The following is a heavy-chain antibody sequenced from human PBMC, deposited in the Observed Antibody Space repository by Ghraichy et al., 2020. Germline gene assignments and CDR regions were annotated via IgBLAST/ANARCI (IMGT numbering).Heavy chain of an antibody. D-gene: IGHD2-15*01. J-gene: IGHJ6*02. CDR3: ATGYCSGGSCYYYGMDG. CDR1: GFTFSNAW. V-gene: IGHV3-15*01. Sequence: GESLNISCAASGFTFSNAWMSWVRQAPGKGLEWVGLFKSKTDGGTTDYAAPVKGRFTISRDDSKNTLYLQMNSLKTEDTAVYYCATGYCSGGSCYYYGMDGWGQGTTVTVSS. CDR2: FKSKTDGGTT.